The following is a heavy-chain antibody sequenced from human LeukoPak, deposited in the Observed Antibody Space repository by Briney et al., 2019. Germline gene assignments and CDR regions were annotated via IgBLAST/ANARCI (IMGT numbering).Heavy chain of an antibody. CDR1: DASVSSNSYY. CDR3: ASGTAVATFDC. V-gene: IGHV4-31*03. Sequence: PSETLSLTCSVSDASVSSNSYYWGWIRQPPGKGLEWIGYIYYSGSTYYNPSLKSRVTISVDTSKNQFSLKLSSVTAADTAVYFCASGTAVATFDCWGQGTLVTVSS. CDR2: IYYSGST. J-gene: IGHJ4*02. D-gene: IGHD4-17*01.